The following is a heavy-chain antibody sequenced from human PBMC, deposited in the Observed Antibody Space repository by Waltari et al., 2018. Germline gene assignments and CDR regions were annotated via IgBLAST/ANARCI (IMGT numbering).Heavy chain of an antibody. Sequence: QLQLQESAPGLVKPSETLSLTCTVSGGFISTSTYYLGWIRQPPGKGLEWLGTIFYSDGTYYNPSLKSRVTISVDTSKNQFSLKRTSVPASDTAVYYCARLTYYYNSGAYSALVDYWGQGTLVTVSS. CDR1: GGFISTSTYY. V-gene: IGHV4-39*01. D-gene: IGHD3-22*01. CDR3: ARLTYYYNSGAYSALVDY. CDR2: IFYSDGT. J-gene: IGHJ4*02.